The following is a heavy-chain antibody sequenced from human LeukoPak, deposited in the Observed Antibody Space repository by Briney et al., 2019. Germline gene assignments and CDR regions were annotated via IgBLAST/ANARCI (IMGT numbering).Heavy chain of an antibody. V-gene: IGHV3-48*01. CDR1: GFTFSSYS. Sequence: GGSLRLSCAASGFTFSSYSMNWVRQAPGKGLEWVSYISSSSSTIDYADSVKGRFTISRDNAKNSLYLQMNSLRAEDTAVYYCARELSWYYYYMDVWGKGTTVTVSS. J-gene: IGHJ6*03. D-gene: IGHD6-13*01. CDR2: ISSSSSTI. CDR3: ARELSWYYYYMDV.